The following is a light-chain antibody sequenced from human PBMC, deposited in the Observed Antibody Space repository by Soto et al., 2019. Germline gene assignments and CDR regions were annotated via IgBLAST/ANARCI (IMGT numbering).Light chain of an antibody. V-gene: IGKV1-5*01. CDR1: QSIRHY. Sequence: DIQMTQSPPTLSASVGDRVTITCRASQSIRHYLAWYQQMPGKAPKLLIYGASTLQSGVPSRFSGSGSGTEFTLTISSLQPDDFVIYFCQHYNSYSQTFGQGTKVDIK. CDR2: GAS. J-gene: IGKJ1*01. CDR3: QHYNSYSQT.